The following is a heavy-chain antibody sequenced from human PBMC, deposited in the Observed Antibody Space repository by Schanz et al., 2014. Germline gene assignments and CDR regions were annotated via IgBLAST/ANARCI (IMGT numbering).Heavy chain of an antibody. D-gene: IGHD4-17*01. CDR3: AKDMHKDYGGKPQAFDI. Sequence: QVRLVESGGGVVQPGGSLRLSCAASGFTFRGHAMHWVRQAPGQGLECVSIIYSDGSTYYVDSVKGRFIISRDNSKNTVYLQMNSLRDEDTALYYCAKDMHKDYGGKPQAFDIWGQGTMVTVSS. CDR2: IYSDGST. J-gene: IGHJ3*02. V-gene: IGHV3-NL1*01. CDR1: GFTFRGHA.